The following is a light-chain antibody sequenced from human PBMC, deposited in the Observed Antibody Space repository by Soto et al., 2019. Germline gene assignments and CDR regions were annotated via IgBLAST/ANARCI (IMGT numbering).Light chain of an antibody. CDR3: QQYDGSPIT. Sequence: ETVLTQSPATLSLSPGERATLSCRASQSVGRSYLAWYQQKPGQAPRLLISSVSKRATGIPDRFSGGGSGTDFTPTISRVEPEDFALYICQQYDGSPITFGQGTRLEN. J-gene: IGKJ5*01. CDR2: SVS. CDR1: QSVGRSY. V-gene: IGKV3-20*01.